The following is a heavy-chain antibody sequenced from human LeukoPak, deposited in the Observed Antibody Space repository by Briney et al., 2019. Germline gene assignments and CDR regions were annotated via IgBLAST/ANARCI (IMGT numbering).Heavy chain of an antibody. J-gene: IGHJ4*02. CDR2: MNPNSGNT. CDR1: GYTFTSYD. D-gene: IGHD3-16*02. V-gene: IGHV1-8*02. CDR3: ARGPRDYDYVWGSYRPYDY. Sequence: ASVKVSCKASGYTFTSYDTNWVRQATGQGLEWMGWMNPNSGNTGYAQKFQGRVTMTRNTSISTAYMELSSLRSEDTAVYYCARGPRDYDYVWGSYRPYDYWGQGTLVTVSS.